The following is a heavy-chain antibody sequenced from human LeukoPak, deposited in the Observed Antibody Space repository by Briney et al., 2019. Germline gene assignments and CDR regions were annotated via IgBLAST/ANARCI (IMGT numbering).Heavy chain of an antibody. Sequence: QSGGSLRLSCAASGFTFSSYEFNWVRQAPGKGLEWVSYINAAKVVLYADSVKGRFTISRDNAKNSVYLQMNGLRVEDTAIYYCARHIWGVEDFDLSGRGTLVTVAS. J-gene: IGHJ2*01. D-gene: IGHD7-27*01. CDR1: GFTFSSYE. CDR3: ARHIWGVEDFDL. V-gene: IGHV3-48*03. CDR2: INAAKVV.